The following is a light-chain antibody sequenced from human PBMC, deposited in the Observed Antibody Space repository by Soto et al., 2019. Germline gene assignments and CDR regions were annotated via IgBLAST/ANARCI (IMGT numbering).Light chain of an antibody. CDR2: DGS. Sequence: DIQMTQSPSTLSASVGDRVTITCRASHSISSSLAWYHQKPGKAPKLLIYDGSILESGVPPRFSGSGSGTEFTLTISSLQPDDFATYYCQQYDSYSWTFGQGTKVDIK. J-gene: IGKJ1*01. CDR3: QQYDSYSWT. V-gene: IGKV1-5*01. CDR1: HSISSS.